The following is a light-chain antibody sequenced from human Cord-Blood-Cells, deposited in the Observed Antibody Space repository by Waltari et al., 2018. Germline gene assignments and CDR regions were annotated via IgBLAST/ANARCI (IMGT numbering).Light chain of an antibody. V-gene: IGKV1-33*01. CDR1: KDISNY. Sequence: DIHMTQSPSSLSASVCDRVTITCQASKDISNYLNWYQQKPGKDPKLLSYDASNLETGVPSRFSGSGSGTDFTFTISSLQPEDIATYYCQQYDNLPLTFGGGTKVEIK. CDR3: QQYDNLPLT. CDR2: DAS. J-gene: IGKJ4*01.